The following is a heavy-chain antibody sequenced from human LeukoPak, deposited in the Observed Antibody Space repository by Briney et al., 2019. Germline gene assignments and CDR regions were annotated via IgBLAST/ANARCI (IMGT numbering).Heavy chain of an antibody. CDR1: GYKFTTYW. CDR2: IYPGDFDT. CDR3: ARLYRGYVEGLFDY. V-gene: IGHV5-51*01. Sequence: GESLKISCKGSGYKFTTYWIGWVRQMPGKGLEWMGIIYPGDFDTRYSPSFRGQVTISADKSISTAYLQWSSLKASDTAMYYCARLYRGYVEGLFDYWGQGTLVTVSS. D-gene: IGHD6-25*01. J-gene: IGHJ4*02.